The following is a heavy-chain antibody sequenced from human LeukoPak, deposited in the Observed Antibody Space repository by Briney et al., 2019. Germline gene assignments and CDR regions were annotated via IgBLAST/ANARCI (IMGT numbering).Heavy chain of an antibody. Sequence: GGSLRLSCAASGFTFSSYSMNWVRQAPGQGLEWVSSISHISSNIYYADSVKGRFTISRDNAKNSLYLQMHSLRAEDTGVYYCARGGAARPDYWGQGTLVTVSS. CDR2: ISHISSNI. D-gene: IGHD6-6*01. V-gene: IGHV3-21*01. J-gene: IGHJ4*02. CDR1: GFTFSSYS. CDR3: ARGGAARPDY.